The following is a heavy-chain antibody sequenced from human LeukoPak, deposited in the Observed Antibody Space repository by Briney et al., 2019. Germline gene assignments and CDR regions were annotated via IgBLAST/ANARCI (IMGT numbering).Heavy chain of an antibody. D-gene: IGHD4-11*01. CDR3: AKARPHTVSTDY. V-gene: IGHV3-30*02. CDR2: IWYDGSNK. CDR1: GFTFSSYG. J-gene: IGHJ4*02. Sequence: PGGSLRLSYAASGFTFSSYGMHWVRQAPGKGLEWVAVIWYDGSNKYYADSVKGRFTISRDNSKNTLYLQMNSLRAEDTAVYYCAKARPHTVSTDYWGQGTLVTVSS.